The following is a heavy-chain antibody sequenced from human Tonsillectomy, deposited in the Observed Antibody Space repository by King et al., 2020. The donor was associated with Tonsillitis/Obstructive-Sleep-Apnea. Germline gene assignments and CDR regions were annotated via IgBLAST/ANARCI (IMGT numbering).Heavy chain of an antibody. CDR3: TTDPTTLYTSFGYDY. D-gene: IGHD5-18*01. CDR1: GFTFTNAW. J-gene: IGHJ4*02. V-gene: IGHV3-15*07. Sequence: VQLVESGGGLVKPGGSLRLSCAASGFTFTNAWMNWVRQAPGKGLEWVGRIKSKTHGGTADYAAPVKGRFTVSRDDSKNTLYLQMDRLKTEDTAVYYCTTDPTTLYTSFGYDYWGQGTLVTVSS. CDR2: IKSKTHGGTA.